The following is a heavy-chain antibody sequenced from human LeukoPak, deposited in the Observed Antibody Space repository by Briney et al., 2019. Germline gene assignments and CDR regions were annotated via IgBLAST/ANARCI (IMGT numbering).Heavy chain of an antibody. V-gene: IGHV4-34*01. CDR3: ARGRREYYYDSSGRRAYFDY. CDR2: INHSGST. D-gene: IGHD3-22*01. J-gene: IGHJ4*02. CDR1: GGSFSGYH. Sequence: PSETLSLTCAVYGGSFSGYHWSWIRQPPGKGLEWIGEINHSGSTSYNPSLKSRVTISVDTSKNQFSLKLSSVTAADTAVYYCARGRREYYYDSSGRRAYFDYWGQGTLVTVSS.